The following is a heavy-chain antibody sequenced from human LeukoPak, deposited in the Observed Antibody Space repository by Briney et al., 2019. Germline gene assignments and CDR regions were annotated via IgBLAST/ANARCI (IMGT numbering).Heavy chain of an antibody. CDR3: AREWQQLVLGIAVAGPFDY. CDR2: INPNSGGT. Sequence: ASVKVSCKASGYTFTGYYMHWVRQAPGQGLEWMGWINPNSGGTNYAQKFQGRDTMTRDTSISTAYMELSRLRSDDTAVYYCAREWQQLVLGIAVAGPFDYWGQGTLVTVSS. CDR1: GYTFTGYY. V-gene: IGHV1-2*02. D-gene: IGHD6-19*01. J-gene: IGHJ4*02.